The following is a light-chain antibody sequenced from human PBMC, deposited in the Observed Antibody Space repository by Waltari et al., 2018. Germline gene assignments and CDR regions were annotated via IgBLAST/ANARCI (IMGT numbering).Light chain of an antibody. CDR2: GAS. Sequence: DIQMTQSPSSLSASVGDRVTITCRASQSISNYLNWYQQKPGKAPKLLIYGASSLQRGVPSRCSGSGSGTDFTLTISSLQPEDFATYYCQQSYSTPWTFGQGTKVEIK. CDR3: QQSYSTPWT. CDR1: QSISNY. J-gene: IGKJ1*01. V-gene: IGKV1-39*01.